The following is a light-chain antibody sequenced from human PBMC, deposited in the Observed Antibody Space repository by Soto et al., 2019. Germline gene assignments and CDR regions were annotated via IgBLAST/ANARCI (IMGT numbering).Light chain of an antibody. CDR3: TSYTRNITPYV. J-gene: IGLJ1*01. CDR2: DVT. Sequence: QSALTQPASVSGSPGQSITISCTGTSSDVGDYNFVSWYQHHPGRAPKLMIYDVTDRPSGVSNRFSGSKSGNTASLTISGLQAEDEADYYCTSYTRNITPYVFGTGTKVTVL. CDR1: SSDVGDYNF. V-gene: IGLV2-14*03.